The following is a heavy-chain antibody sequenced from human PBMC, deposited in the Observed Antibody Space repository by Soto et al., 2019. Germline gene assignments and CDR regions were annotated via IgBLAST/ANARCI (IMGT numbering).Heavy chain of an antibody. J-gene: IGHJ6*02. D-gene: IGHD4-17*01. CDR2: TYYRSKWYN. V-gene: IGHV6-1*01. CDR1: GDRVSSNSAA. CDR3: ARLRWNPGYGMDV. Sequence: SQTLSLTCAISGDRVSSNSAAWKWIRQSPSRGLEWLGRTYYRSKWYNDYAVSVKSRITINPDTSKNQFSLQLNSVTPEDTAVYYCARLRWNPGYGMDVWGQGTTVTVSS.